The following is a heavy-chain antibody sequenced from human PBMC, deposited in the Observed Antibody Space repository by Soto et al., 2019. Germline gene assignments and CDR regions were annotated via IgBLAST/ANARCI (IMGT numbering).Heavy chain of an antibody. CDR3: ARLVVVAPVANV. J-gene: IGHJ4*02. V-gene: IGHV4-4*02. CDR2: IFYTGTT. D-gene: IGHD2-21*01. Sequence: SETLSLTCAVSGGSINSSNWWTWVRQPPGKGLEWVGGIFYTGTTYYNPSLKDRLSISVDTSKNSFSLNLTSVTAADTAVYFCARLVVVAPVANVWGQGALVTVSS. CDR1: GGSINSSNW.